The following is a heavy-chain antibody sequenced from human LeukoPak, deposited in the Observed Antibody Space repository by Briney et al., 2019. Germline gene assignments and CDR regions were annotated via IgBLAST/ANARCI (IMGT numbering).Heavy chain of an antibody. CDR2: ISAYNGNT. CDR1: GYTFTSYG. V-gene: IGHV1-18*01. Sequence: ASVKVSCKASGYTFTSYGISWVRQAPGQGLEWMGWISAYNGNTNYAQKLQGRVTMTTDTSTSTAYMELGSLRSDDTAVYYCARDFHSLNYCSGGSCYELGYWGQGTLVTVSS. D-gene: IGHD2-15*01. J-gene: IGHJ4*02. CDR3: ARDFHSLNYCSGGSCYELGY.